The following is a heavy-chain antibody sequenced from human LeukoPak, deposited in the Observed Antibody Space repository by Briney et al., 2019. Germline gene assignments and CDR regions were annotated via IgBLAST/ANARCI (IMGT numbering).Heavy chain of an antibody. Sequence: SETLSLTCTVSGGSISSSSYYWGWIRQPPGKGLEWIGSIYYSGSTYYSPSLKSRVTISVDTSKNQFSLKLSSVTAADTAVYYCARQGYDFWSGYFTVGFDPWGQGTLVTVSS. V-gene: IGHV4-39*01. J-gene: IGHJ5*02. D-gene: IGHD3-3*01. CDR3: ARQGYDFWSGYFTVGFDP. CDR2: IYYSGST. CDR1: GGSISSSSYY.